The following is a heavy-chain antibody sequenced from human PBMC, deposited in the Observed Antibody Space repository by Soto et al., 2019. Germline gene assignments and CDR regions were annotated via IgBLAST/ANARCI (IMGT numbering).Heavy chain of an antibody. CDR3: ARSRNFGVVIADDDAFDI. Sequence: GASVKVSCKASGYTFTSYGISCVRQAPGQGLEWMGWISAYNGNTNYAQKLQGRVTMTTDTSTSTAYMELRSLRSDDPAVYSCARSRNFGVVIADDDAFDIWGQGTMVIVSS. D-gene: IGHD3-3*01. J-gene: IGHJ3*02. CDR1: GYTFTSYG. V-gene: IGHV1-18*01. CDR2: ISAYNGNT.